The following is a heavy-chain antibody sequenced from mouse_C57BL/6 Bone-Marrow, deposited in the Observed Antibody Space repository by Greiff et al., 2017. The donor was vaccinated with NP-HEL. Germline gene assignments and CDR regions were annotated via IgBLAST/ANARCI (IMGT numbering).Heavy chain of an antibody. CDR3: TTWSDDY. J-gene: IGHJ2*01. CDR1: GFNIKDDY. Sequence: EVQLQQSGAELVRPGASVKLSCTASGFNIKDDYMHWVKQRPEQGLEWIGWIDPENGDTEYASKFQGKATITADTSSNTAYLQLSSLTSEYTAVYSCTTWSDDYWGQGTTLTVSS. CDR2: IDPENGDT. V-gene: IGHV14-4*01. D-gene: IGHD1-1*02.